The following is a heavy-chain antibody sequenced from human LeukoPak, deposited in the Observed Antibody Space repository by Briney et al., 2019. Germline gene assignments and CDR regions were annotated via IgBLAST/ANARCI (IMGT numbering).Heavy chain of an antibody. D-gene: IGHD2-15*01. V-gene: IGHV4-59*08. CDR2: IYYSGST. CDR1: GGSISSYY. CDR3: ARATGGHLGYCSGGSCYRGRYFDY. J-gene: IGHJ4*02. Sequence: DPSETLSLTCTVSGGSISSYYWSWIRQPPGKGLEWIGYIYYSGSTNYNPSLKSRVTISVDTSKNQFSLKLSSVTAADTAVYYCARATGGHLGYCSGGSCYRGRYFDYWGQGTLVTVSS.